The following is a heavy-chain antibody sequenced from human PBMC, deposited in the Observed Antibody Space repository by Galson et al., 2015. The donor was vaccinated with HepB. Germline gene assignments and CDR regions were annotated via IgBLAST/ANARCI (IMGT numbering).Heavy chain of an antibody. CDR1: GGSISSGGYY. CDR2: IYYSGST. D-gene: IGHD2-2*01. Sequence: LSLTCTVSGGSISSGGYYWSWIRQHPGKGLEWIGYIYYSGSTYYNPSLKSRVTISVDTSKNQFSLKLSSVTAADTAVYYCARGRCSSTSCYSNWFDPWGQGTLVTVSS. CDR3: ARGRCSSTSCYSNWFDP. J-gene: IGHJ5*02. V-gene: IGHV4-31*03.